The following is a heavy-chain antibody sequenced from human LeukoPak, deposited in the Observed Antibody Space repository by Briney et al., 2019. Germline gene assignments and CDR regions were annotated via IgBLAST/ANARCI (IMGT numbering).Heavy chain of an antibody. V-gene: IGHV3-48*03. CDR3: ARVPGSSGWNYYFDY. Sequence: GGSLRLSCAASGDTFSSHEMNWVRQAPGRGLGWVSYISSTGSTVHYADSVKGRFTISRDNAKNSLFLQMNSLRAEDTAVYYCARVPGSSGWNYYFDYWGQGTLVTVSS. D-gene: IGHD6-19*01. CDR1: GDTFSSHE. CDR2: ISSTGSTV. J-gene: IGHJ4*02.